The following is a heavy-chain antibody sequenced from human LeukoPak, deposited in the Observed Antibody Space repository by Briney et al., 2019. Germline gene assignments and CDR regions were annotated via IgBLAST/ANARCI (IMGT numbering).Heavy chain of an antibody. Sequence: PSETLSLTCTVSGGSISSGSYYWSWIRQPAGKGLEWIGRIHTSGSTNYNPSLKSRVTISLDTSKNQFSLKPSSVTAADTAVYYCARGRDGSSYYFDYWGQGTLVTVSS. CDR2: IHTSGST. D-gene: IGHD6-6*01. CDR1: GGSISSGSYY. CDR3: ARGRDGSSYYFDY. J-gene: IGHJ4*02. V-gene: IGHV4-61*02.